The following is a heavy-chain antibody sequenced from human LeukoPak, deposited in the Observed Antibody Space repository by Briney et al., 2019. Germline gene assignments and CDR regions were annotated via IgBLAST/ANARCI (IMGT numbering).Heavy chain of an antibody. V-gene: IGHV3-48*03. CDR3: AREHCSSSSCHLDY. CDR1: GFTFSSYE. CDR2: ISSSGSTI. D-gene: IGHD2-2*01. J-gene: IGHJ4*02. Sequence: GGSLRLSCAASGFTFSSYEMNWVRQAPGKGLEWVSYISSSGSTIYYADSVRGRFSISRDNAKNSLYLQMNSLRAEDTAVYYCAREHCSSSSCHLDYWGQGTLVTVSS.